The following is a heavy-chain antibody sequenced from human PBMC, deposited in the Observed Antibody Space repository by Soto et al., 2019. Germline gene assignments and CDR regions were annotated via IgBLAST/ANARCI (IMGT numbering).Heavy chain of an antibody. CDR3: AKEPSQSLYNWFDP. CDR1: GFTFSSHA. V-gene: IGHV3-23*01. D-gene: IGHD4-4*01. CDR2: ISGSGAST. J-gene: IGHJ5*02. Sequence: GSLRLSCAASGFTFSSHAMSWVRQAPGKGLEWVSGISGSGASTYYADSVKGRFTISRDNSKNTLYLQMNSLRAEDTAVYYCAKEPSQSLYNWFDPWGQGTLVTVSS.